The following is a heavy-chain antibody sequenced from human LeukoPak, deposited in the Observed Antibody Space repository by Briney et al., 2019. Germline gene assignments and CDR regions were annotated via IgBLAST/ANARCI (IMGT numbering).Heavy chain of an antibody. CDR1: GYTFTGYY. Sequence: ASVKVSCKASGYTFTGYYMHWARQAPGQGLEWMGWINPNSGGTNYAQRFQGRVTMTRDTSISTAYMELSRLRSDDTAVYYCARDPTTVMDAFDIWGQGTMVIVSS. CDR3: ARDPTTVMDAFDI. D-gene: IGHD4-17*01. J-gene: IGHJ3*02. CDR2: INPNSGGT. V-gene: IGHV1-2*02.